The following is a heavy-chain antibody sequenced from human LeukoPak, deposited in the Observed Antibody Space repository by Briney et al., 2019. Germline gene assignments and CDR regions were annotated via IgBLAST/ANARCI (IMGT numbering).Heavy chain of an antibody. V-gene: IGHV3-53*01. J-gene: IGHJ4*02. CDR1: GFTVSSNY. CDR2: IYSGGST. D-gene: IGHD1-26*01. CDR3: ARAGIVGAPAGVDY. Sequence: GGSLRLSCAASGFTVSSNYMSWVRQAPGKGLEWVSVIYSGGSTYYADSVKGRFTISRDNSKNTLYLQMNSLRAEDTAVYYCARAGIVGAPAGVDYWGQGTLVTVSS.